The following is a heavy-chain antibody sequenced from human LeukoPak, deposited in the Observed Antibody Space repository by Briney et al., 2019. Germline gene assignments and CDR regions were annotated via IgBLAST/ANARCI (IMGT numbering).Heavy chain of an antibody. CDR3: ASPSSEDIVVVPAAGDNWFDP. Sequence: SETLSLTCTVSGGSISSGGYYWNWIRQPPGKGLEWIGYIYHSGSTYYNPSLKSRVTISVDRSKNQFSLKLSSVTAADTAVYYCASPSSEDIVVVPAAGDNWFDPWGQGTLVTVSS. CDR1: GGSISSGGYY. J-gene: IGHJ5*02. CDR2: IYHSGST. D-gene: IGHD2-2*01. V-gene: IGHV4-30-2*01.